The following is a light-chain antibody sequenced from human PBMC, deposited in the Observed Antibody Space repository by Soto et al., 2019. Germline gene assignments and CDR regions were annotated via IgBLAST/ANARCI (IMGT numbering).Light chain of an antibody. CDR1: SSDVGSYNL. V-gene: IGLV2-23*01. J-gene: IGLJ1*01. Sequence: QSALTQPASVSGSPGQSITISCTGTSSDVGSYNLVSWYQHHPGKVPKLILYEGSQRPSGVSNRFSGSKSGNTASLTISGLQAEDEADYYCCSYAGSRTYVFGTGTKLTVL. CDR3: CSYAGSRTYV. CDR2: EGS.